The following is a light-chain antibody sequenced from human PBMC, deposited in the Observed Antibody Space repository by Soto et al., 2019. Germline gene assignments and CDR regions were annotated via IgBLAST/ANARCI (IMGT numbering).Light chain of an antibody. J-gene: IGKJ4*01. CDR1: QSVSNN. CDR2: GAS. V-gene: IGKV3-15*01. CDR3: QQYYNWPQS. Sequence: EIVMTQSPATLSVSPGERATLSCRASQSVSNNLAWYQQKPGQAPRLLIYGASTRATGIPARFSGSGSGTDFTLRISSLQSEDFAVYYCQQYYNWPQSFGGGTKVDNK.